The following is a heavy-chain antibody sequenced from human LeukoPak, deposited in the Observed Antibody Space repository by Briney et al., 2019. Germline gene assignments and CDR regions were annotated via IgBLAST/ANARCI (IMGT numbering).Heavy chain of an antibody. CDR2: IYPGDSDT. Sequence: GESLKISCKGSGYSSTSYWIGWVRQMPGKGLEWMGIIYPGDSDTRYSPSFQGQVTISADKSISTAYLQWSSLKASDTAMYYCGTYYYDSSGYLTPRGYWGQGTLVTVSS. J-gene: IGHJ4*02. V-gene: IGHV5-51*01. CDR1: GYSSTSYW. D-gene: IGHD3-22*01. CDR3: GTYYYDSSGYLTPRGY.